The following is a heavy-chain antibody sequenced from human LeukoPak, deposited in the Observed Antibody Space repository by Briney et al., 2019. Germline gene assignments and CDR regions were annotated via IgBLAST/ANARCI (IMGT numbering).Heavy chain of an antibody. Sequence: GGSLRLSCVASGFTFSSYSMNWVRQAPGKGLEWVSSIGSSSSYIYYADSVKGRFTISRDNAKNSLYLQMNSLRAEDTAVYYCARDILTGSQSRFQHWGQGTLVTVSS. V-gene: IGHV3-21*01. CDR2: IGSSSSYI. D-gene: IGHD3-9*01. J-gene: IGHJ1*01. CDR3: ARDILTGSQSRFQH. CDR1: GFTFSSYS.